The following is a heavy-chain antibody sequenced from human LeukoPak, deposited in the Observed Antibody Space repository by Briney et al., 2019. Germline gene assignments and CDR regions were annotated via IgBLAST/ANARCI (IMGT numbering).Heavy chain of an antibody. J-gene: IGHJ4*02. Sequence: SETLSLTCTVSGGSISSYYWSWIRQPPGKGLEWIGYIYYSGSTNYNPSLKSRVTISVDTSKNQFSLKLSSVTAADTAVYNCARHQSWELDYWGQGTLVTVSS. CDR3: ARHQSWELDY. CDR1: GGSISSYY. D-gene: IGHD1-26*01. V-gene: IGHV4-59*08. CDR2: IYYSGST.